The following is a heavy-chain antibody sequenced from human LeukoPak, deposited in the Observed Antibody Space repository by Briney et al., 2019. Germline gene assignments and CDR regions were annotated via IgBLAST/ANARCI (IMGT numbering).Heavy chain of an antibody. D-gene: IGHD2-2*01. Sequence: KPSETLSLTCTVSGGSISSYYWSWIRQPAGKGLEWIGRIYTSGSTNYNPSLKSRVTISVDTSKNQFSLKLSSVTAADTAVYYCARHYCSSTSCYEDYMDVWGKGTTVTVSS. J-gene: IGHJ6*03. CDR3: ARHYCSSTSCYEDYMDV. CDR1: GGSISSYY. CDR2: IYTSGST. V-gene: IGHV4-4*07.